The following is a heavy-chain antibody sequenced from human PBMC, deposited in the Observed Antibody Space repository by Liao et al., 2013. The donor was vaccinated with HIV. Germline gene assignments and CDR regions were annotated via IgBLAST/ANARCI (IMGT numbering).Heavy chain of an antibody. V-gene: IGHV4-4*07. CDR1: GGSIRSYY. D-gene: IGHD3-3*01. CDR3: ARTTSGYDFWSGYYHPQNHDY. Sequence: QVQLQESGPGLVKPSETLSLTCTVSGGSIRSYYWSWIRQPAGKGLEWIGRIYTSGSTNYNPSLKSRVTMSVDTSKNQFSLKLSSVTAADTAVYYCARTTSGYDFWSGYYHPQNHDYWGQGTLVTVSS. CDR2: IYTSGST. J-gene: IGHJ4*02.